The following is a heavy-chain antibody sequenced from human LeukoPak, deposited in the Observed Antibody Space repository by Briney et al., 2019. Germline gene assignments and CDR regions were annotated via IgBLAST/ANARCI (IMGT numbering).Heavy chain of an antibody. Sequence: PGGSLRLSCAASGFTFSSYGMHWVRQAPGKGLEWVAFIRYDGSNKYYADSVKGRFTISRDNSKNTLYLQMNSLRAEDTAVYYCAKDSVSKSAGSDFDYWGQGTLVTVSS. CDR1: GFTFSSYG. D-gene: IGHD1-26*01. V-gene: IGHV3-30*02. J-gene: IGHJ4*02. CDR3: AKDSVSKSAGSDFDY. CDR2: IRYDGSNK.